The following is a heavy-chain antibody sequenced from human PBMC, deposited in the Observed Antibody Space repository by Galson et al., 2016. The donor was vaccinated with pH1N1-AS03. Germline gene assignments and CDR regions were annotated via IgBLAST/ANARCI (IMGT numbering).Heavy chain of an antibody. CDR2: VFYTGAT. CDR1: RGSVNTDDYF. V-gene: IGHV4-61*08. Sequence: SETLSLTCTVSRGSVNTDDYFWTWIRQSPGKGLEWIGHVFYTGATNYNPSVKGRVTISIDTSSNKFSLRLNSVSASDTAVYYCARDASGLDVWGQGTTVTVS. J-gene: IGHJ6*02. CDR3: ARDASGLDV.